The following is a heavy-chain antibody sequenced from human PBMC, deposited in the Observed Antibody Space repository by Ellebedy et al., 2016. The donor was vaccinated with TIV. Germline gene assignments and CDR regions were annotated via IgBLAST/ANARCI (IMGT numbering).Heavy chain of an antibody. CDR2: IYHSGST. CDR1: GGSISSSNW. J-gene: IGHJ4*02. D-gene: IGHD2-21*02. CDR3: ARLVGHCGGDCYSDFDY. Sequence: MPSETLSLTCAVSGGSISSSNWWSWVRQPPGKGLEWIGEIYHSGSTNYNPSLKSRVTISVDKSKNQFSLKLSSVTAADTAVYYCARLVGHCGGDCYSDFDYWGQGTLVTVSS. V-gene: IGHV4-4*02.